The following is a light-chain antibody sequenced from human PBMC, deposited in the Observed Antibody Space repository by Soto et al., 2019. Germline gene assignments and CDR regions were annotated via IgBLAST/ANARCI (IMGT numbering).Light chain of an antibody. CDR3: ASKTSSSTVL. CDR1: SSEIGAYEQ. CDR2: DVR. V-gene: IGLV2-14*03. Sequence: QSVLPQPSSMSGSPGQSITISCTGTSSEIGAYEQDSWYQQRAGRAPKVLIYDVRLRPSEVSNRFSGSKSGDTAPRTLSGLHSADEAVYYCASKTSSSTVLFGGGTKLTVL. J-gene: IGLJ2*01.